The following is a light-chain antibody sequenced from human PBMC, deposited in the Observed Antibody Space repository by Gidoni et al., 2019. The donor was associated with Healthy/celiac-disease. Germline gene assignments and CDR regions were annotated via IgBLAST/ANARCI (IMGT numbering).Light chain of an antibody. CDR1: SSNIGSNY. J-gene: IGLJ2*01. CDR2: RNN. V-gene: IGLV1-47*01. CDR3: AAWDDSLVV. Sequence: QSVLTQPPSASGIPGQRVTISCSGSSSNIGSNYVYWYQQLPGTAPKLLIYRNNQRPSGVPDRFSGSKSGTSASLAISGLRSEDEADYYCAAWDDSLVVFGGGTKLTVL.